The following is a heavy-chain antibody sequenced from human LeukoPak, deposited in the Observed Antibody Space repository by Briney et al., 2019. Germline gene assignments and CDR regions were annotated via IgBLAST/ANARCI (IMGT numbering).Heavy chain of an antibody. CDR1: GFTFSSYG. Sequence: PGRSLRLSCAASGFTFSSYGMHWVRQAPGKGLEWVSIIYSGGSTYYADSVKGRFTISRDNSKNTLYLQMNSLRAEDTAMYYCARTPYSSGWYGNYYFYGMDVWGQGTTVTVSS. J-gene: IGHJ6*02. CDR3: ARTPYSSGWYGNYYFYGMDV. V-gene: IGHV3-53*01. CDR2: IYSGGST. D-gene: IGHD6-19*01.